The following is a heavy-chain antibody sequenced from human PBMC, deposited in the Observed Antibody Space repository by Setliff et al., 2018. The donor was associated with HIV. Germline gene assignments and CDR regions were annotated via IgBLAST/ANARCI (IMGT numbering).Heavy chain of an antibody. CDR2: ISYDGINK. J-gene: IGHJ4*02. CDR3: ARETGQLVYYFDS. CDR1: GFTFSSYA. V-gene: IGHV3-30*04. Sequence: GGSLRLSCAASGFTFSSYAMHWVRQAPGKGLEWVAVISYDGINKYYADSVKGRFTISRDNSKNTLYLQMNSLRAEDTAVYYCARETGQLVYYFDSWGQGTLVTVSS. D-gene: IGHD6-6*01.